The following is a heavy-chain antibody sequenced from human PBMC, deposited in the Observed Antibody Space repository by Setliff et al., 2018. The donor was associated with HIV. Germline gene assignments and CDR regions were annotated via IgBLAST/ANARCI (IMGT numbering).Heavy chain of an antibody. D-gene: IGHD6-19*01. CDR2: IKSKSDGGTI. Sequence: GGSLRLSCAASGFTFSYAWMSWVRQAPGKGLEWVGRIKSKSDGGTIDYAAPVKGRFIISRDDSKNTLYLQMNSLKTEDTAVYYCTTAAYSSGWYGSYYFDYWGQGTLVTVSS. J-gene: IGHJ4*02. CDR1: GFTFSYAW. CDR3: TTAAYSSGWYGSYYFDY. V-gene: IGHV3-15*01.